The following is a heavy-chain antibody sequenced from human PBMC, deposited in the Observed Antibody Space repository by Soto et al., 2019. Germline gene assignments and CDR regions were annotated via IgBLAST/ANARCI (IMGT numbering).Heavy chain of an antibody. Sequence: QVQLVQSGAEVKKPGASVKVSCKASGYTFTSYGISWVRQAPGQGLEWMGWISAYNGNTNYAQKLQGRVTMNTDTSTRIAYMELRSLRSDDTAVYYCERVQERITMIVVVIPYYFDYWGQGPLVTVSS. J-gene: IGHJ4*02. CDR2: ISAYNGNT. V-gene: IGHV1-18*01. CDR3: ERVQERITMIVVVIPYYFDY. CDR1: GYTFTSYG. D-gene: IGHD3-22*01.